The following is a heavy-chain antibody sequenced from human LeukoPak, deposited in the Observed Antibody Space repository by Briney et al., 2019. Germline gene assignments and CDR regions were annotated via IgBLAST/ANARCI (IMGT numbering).Heavy chain of an antibody. V-gene: IGHV1-69*13. CDR3: ARNGYSYGLDY. CDR2: IIPIFGTA. J-gene: IGHJ4*02. CDR1: GGTFSSYA. Sequence: GASVKVSCKASGGTFSSYAISWVRQAPGQGLEWMGGIIPIFGTANYAQKFQGRVTITADESTSTAYMELSSLRSEDTAVDYCARNGYSYGLDYWGQGTLVTVSS. D-gene: IGHD5-18*01.